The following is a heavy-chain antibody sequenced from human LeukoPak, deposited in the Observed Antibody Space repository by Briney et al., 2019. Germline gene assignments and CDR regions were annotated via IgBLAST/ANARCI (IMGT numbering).Heavy chain of an antibody. CDR2: IYSGGST. V-gene: IGHV3-53*04. Sequence: GGSLRLSCAASGFTVSSNYMSWVRQAPGQGLEWVSVIYSGGSTYYADSVKGRFTISRHNSKNTLYLQMNSLRAEDTAVYYCARGKGVTTNAFDIWGQGTMVTVSS. CDR1: GFTVSSNY. CDR3: ARGKGVTTNAFDI. D-gene: IGHD4-11*01. J-gene: IGHJ3*02.